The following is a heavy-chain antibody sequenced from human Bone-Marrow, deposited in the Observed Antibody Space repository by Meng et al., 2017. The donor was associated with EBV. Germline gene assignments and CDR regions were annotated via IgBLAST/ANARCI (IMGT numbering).Heavy chain of an antibody. CDR1: GYTFTTYT. D-gene: IGHD3-22*01. J-gene: IGHJ5*02. Sequence: QGQFVEFGAEVKKPGASGKVSCKASGYTFTTYTIHWVRQAPGQRLEWMGWINPGNGNTEYSQKFQGRLTFTRDTSASTAYMELSSLRSEDTAIYYCARGYYDSSGSYDWFDPWGQGTLVTVSS. CDR2: INPGNGNT. CDR3: ARGYYDSSGSYDWFDP. V-gene: IGHV1-3*01.